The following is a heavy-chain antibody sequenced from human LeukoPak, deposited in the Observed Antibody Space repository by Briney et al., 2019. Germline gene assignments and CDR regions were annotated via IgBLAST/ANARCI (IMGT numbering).Heavy chain of an antibody. CDR3: ARVFTSGSPFDY. CDR2: ISTSGTTF. D-gene: IGHD1-26*01. Sequence: GGSLRLSCAASGFTFSDYYMSWIRQAPGKGLEWVSYISTSGTTFHYADSVKGRFTISRDNAKNSLYLQMNSLRAEDTAVYYCARVFTSGSPFDYWGQGTLVTVSS. CDR1: GFTFSDYY. J-gene: IGHJ4*02. V-gene: IGHV3-11*01.